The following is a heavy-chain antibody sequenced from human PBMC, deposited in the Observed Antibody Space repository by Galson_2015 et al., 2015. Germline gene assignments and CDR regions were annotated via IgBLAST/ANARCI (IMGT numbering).Heavy chain of an antibody. J-gene: IGHJ3*02. V-gene: IGHV3-53*01. D-gene: IGHD3-16*01. CDR3: AIASVWYALEI. CDR2: LYTTGGT. Sequence: SLRLSCAASGFSVSTKYMSWVRQAPGKGLEWVSVLYTTGGTYYADSVKGRFTISRDSSKNTLYLQMNGLRAEDTAVYYCAIASVWYALEIWGQGAMVTVSS. CDR1: GFSVSTKY.